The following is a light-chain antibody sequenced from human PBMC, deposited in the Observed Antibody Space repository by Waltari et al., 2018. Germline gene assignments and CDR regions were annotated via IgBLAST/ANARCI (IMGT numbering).Light chain of an antibody. V-gene: IGKV3-15*01. CDR1: QSFSSN. J-gene: IGKJ5*01. CDR3: QQYNSWPPSIT. Sequence: EIVMTQSPATLSVSPGERDTLSCRASQSFSSNLAWYQQKPGQAPRLLIYGASTRAAGIPARFSGSGSGTEFTLTISSLQSEDFAVYYCQQYNSWPPSITFGQGTRLEIK. CDR2: GAS.